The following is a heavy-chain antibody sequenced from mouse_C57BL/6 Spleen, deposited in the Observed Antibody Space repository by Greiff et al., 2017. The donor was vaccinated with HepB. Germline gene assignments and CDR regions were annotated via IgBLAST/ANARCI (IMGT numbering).Heavy chain of an antibody. CDR3: ARDPITTVVAPLYAMDY. CDR1: GFTFSSYA. J-gene: IGHJ4*01. V-gene: IGHV5-4*01. Sequence: EVQRVESGGGLVKPGGSLKLSCAASGFTFSSYAMSWVRQTPEKRLEWVATISDGGSYTYYPDNVKGRFTISRDNAKNNLYLQMSHLKSEDTAMYYCARDPITTVVAPLYAMDYWGQGTSVTVSS. D-gene: IGHD1-1*01. CDR2: ISDGGSYT.